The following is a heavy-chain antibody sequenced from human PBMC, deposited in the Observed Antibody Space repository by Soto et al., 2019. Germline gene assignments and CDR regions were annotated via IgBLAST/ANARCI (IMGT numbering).Heavy chain of an antibody. CDR1: GGFTSTNNW. J-gene: IGHJ4*02. Sequence: QLQLQESGPGLVRPSGTLSLTCAVSGGFTSTNNWWSWVRQPPGKGLEGIGDAYHSGSTEYNPSLKSRVSISVDTSKNQNSPTLTSATAADTAVSYCARSPASPYYGGSRTFDSGCQGTGVTV. CDR2: AYHSGST. D-gene: IGHD3-10*01. V-gene: IGHV4-4*02. CDR3: ARSPASPYYGGSRTFDS.